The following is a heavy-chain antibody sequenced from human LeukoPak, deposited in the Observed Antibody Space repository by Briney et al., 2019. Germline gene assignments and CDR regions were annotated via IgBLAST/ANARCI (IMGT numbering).Heavy chain of an antibody. Sequence: GGSLRLSCAVSGFTFRSYSMNWLRQAPGKGLEWVSSISSSSSYIDYADSVKGRFTISRDNAKNSLYLQMNSLRAEDTAVYYCARGEWLAYYGMDVWGQGTTVTVSS. CDR3: ARGEWLAYYGMDV. CDR2: ISSSSSYI. D-gene: IGHD6-19*01. CDR1: GFTFRSYS. J-gene: IGHJ6*02. V-gene: IGHV3-21*01.